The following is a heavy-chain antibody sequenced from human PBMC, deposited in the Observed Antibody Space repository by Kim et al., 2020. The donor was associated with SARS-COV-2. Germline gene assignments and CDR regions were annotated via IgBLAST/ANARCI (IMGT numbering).Heavy chain of an antibody. CDR3: TSAPATSLAFWGAFY. V-gene: IGHV3-73*01. CDR1: GFTFSASS. J-gene: IGHJ3*02. CDR2: IRSNASSYAT. Sequence: GGSLRLSCAASGFTFSASSIHWVRQASGKGLAWVGRIRSNASSYATAYAASGRCRFSISRDDSTNTAYLQMNNLETEATSVYYCTSAPATSLAFWGAFY. D-gene: IGHD3-3*02.